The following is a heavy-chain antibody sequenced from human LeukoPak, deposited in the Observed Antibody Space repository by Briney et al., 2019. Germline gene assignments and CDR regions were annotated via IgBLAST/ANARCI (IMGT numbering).Heavy chain of an antibody. D-gene: IGHD4-17*01. Sequence: PGGSLGLSCAASGFTFSTYWMHWVRQAPGKGLVWVSRVNGDGSSTTYADSVKGRFTISRDNAKNTLYLQMNSLRVEDTAVYYCARDTRLRRYFDYWGQGTLVTVSS. V-gene: IGHV3-74*03. CDR1: GFTFSTYW. J-gene: IGHJ4*02. CDR3: ARDTRLRRYFDY. CDR2: VNGDGSST.